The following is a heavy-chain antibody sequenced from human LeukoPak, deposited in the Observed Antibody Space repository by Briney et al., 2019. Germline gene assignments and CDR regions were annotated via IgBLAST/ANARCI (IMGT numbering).Heavy chain of an antibody. CDR2: INPSGGST. Sequence: ASVKVSCKASGYTFTSYYMHWVRQATGQGLEWMGIINPSGGSTSYAQKFQGRVTMTRDTSTSTVYMELSSLRSEDTAVYYCARGGNWNYFGAPSRGPWGQGTLVTVSS. V-gene: IGHV1-46*03. CDR1: GYTFTSYY. CDR3: ARGGNWNYFGAPSRGP. D-gene: IGHD1-7*01. J-gene: IGHJ5*02.